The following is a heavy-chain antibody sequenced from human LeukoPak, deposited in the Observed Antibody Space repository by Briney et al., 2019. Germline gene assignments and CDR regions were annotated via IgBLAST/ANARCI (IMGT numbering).Heavy chain of an antibody. D-gene: IGHD3-3*01. J-gene: IGHJ6*03. CDR2: FYYSGVT. CDR1: GDSINSYH. Sequence: SETLSLTCTISGDSINSYHWSWLRQPPGSKLEWIGYFYYSGVTNYNPSLKSRVTMSLDTSKNQFSLKLSSVTAADTAVYYCARGDFWSGYRTPRDYYYYMDVWGKGTTVTVSS. CDR3: ARGDFWSGYRTPRDYYYYMDV. V-gene: IGHV4-59*01.